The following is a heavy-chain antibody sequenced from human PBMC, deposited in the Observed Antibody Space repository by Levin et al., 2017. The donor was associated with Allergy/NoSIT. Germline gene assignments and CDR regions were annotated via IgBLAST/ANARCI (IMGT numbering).Heavy chain of an antibody. D-gene: IGHD3-22*01. Sequence: ASVKVSCNVSGYSFSRYWIAWVRQMPGKGLEWMGIIYPGSSDTRYSPSFEGQVNISADKSTSTAYLQWSSLRASDTAMYYCARLLYDSSGWGALDFWGQGTMVIVSS. CDR1: GYSFSRYW. CDR2: IYPGSSDT. J-gene: IGHJ3*01. V-gene: IGHV5-51*01. CDR3: ARLLYDSSGWGALDF.